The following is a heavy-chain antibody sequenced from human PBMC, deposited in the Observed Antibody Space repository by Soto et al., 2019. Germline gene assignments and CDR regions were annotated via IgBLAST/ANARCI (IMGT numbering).Heavy chain of an antibody. V-gene: IGHV1-69*13. J-gene: IGHJ6*02. D-gene: IGHD2-2*01. Sequence: GASVKVSCKASGGTFSSYAISWVRQAPGQGLEWMGGIIPIFGTANYAQKFQGRVTITADESTSTAYMELSSLRSEDTAVYYCARGKYQLLQKGNYYYGMDVWGQGTTVTVSS. CDR2: IIPIFGTA. CDR3: ARGKYQLLQKGNYYYGMDV. CDR1: GGTFSSYA.